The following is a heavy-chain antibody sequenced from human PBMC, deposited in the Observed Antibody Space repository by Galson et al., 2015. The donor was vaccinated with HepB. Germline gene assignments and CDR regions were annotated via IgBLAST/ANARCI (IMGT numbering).Heavy chain of an antibody. CDR1: GFTFSSYS. J-gene: IGHJ4*02. D-gene: IGHD6-19*01. Sequence: SLRLSCAASGFTFSSYSMNWVRQAPGKGLEWVSSISSSSSYIYYADSVKGRFTISRDNAKNSLYLQMNSLRAEDTAVYYCAGAAGIAVAGIGYWGQGTLVTVSS. V-gene: IGHV3-21*01. CDR3: AGAAGIAVAGIGY. CDR2: ISSSSSYI.